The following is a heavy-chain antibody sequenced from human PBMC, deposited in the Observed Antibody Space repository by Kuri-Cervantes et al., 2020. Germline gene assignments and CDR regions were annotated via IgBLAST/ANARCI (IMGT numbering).Heavy chain of an antibody. D-gene: IGHD6-6*01. J-gene: IGHJ5*02. CDR2: INPSGGST. V-gene: IGHV1-46*01. Sequence: ASVKVSCKASGYTFTGYYMHWVRQAPGQGLEWMGIINPSGGSTSYAQKFQGRVTMTRDTSTSTAYIELSSLRSEDTAVYYCARGGYSSSPFRWFDPWGQGTLVTVSS. CDR3: ARGGYSSSPFRWFDP. CDR1: GYTFTGYY.